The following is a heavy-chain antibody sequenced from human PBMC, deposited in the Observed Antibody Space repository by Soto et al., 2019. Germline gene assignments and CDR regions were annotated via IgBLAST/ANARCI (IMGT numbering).Heavy chain of an antibody. Sequence: QVQLVQSGAEVKRPGSSVKVSCKASGDTFAFYSINWVRQAPGLGLEWMGRINPILSMSNYAQRFQGGVTMTADKSTSTAYMGLNSLRSEDTAMYYCATSYGSGYRAFDYWGQGALVTVSS. V-gene: IGHV1-69*02. D-gene: IGHD3-10*01. J-gene: IGHJ4*02. CDR1: GDTFAFYS. CDR2: INPILSMS. CDR3: ATSYGSGYRAFDY.